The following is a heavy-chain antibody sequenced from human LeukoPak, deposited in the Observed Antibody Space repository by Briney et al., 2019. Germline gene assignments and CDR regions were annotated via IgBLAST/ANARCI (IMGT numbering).Heavy chain of an antibody. CDR2: IYYSGST. J-gene: IGHJ4*02. CDR1: GGSVSSGSYY. V-gene: IGHV4-61*03. D-gene: IGHD1-26*01. CDR3: ARAPGIVGTTPFGNY. Sequence: SETLSLTCSVFGGSVSSGSYYWSWIRQSPGKGLEWIGCIYYSGSTNYNPSLRGRVATSIDTSKNHFSLRLISVTAADTAIYYCARAPGIVGTTPFGNYWGRGTLVTVSS.